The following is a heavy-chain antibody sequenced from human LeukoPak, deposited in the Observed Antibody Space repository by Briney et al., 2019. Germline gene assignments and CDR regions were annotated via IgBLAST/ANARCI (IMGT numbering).Heavy chain of an antibody. J-gene: IGHJ4*02. Sequence: SETLSLTCTVSGGSISSYYWSWIRQPPGKGLEWIGYIYYSGSTNYNPSLKSRVTISVDTSKNQFSLKLSSVTAADTAVYYFARVGSGVADYWGQGTLVTVSS. CDR2: IYYSGST. D-gene: IGHD6-19*01. CDR1: GGSISSYY. CDR3: ARVGSGVADY. V-gene: IGHV4-59*01.